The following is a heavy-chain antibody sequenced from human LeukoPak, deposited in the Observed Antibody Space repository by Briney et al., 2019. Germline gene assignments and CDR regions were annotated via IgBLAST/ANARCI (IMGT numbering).Heavy chain of an antibody. CDR1: GYIFTGYY. Sequence: ASVKVSCKASGYIFTGYYMHWVRQAPGQGLEWMGWINPNSGGTNFAQKFQGRVTMTRDTSISTAYMGLSRLRSDDTAVYYCARSRIGSQFDFWGQGTLVIVSS. J-gene: IGHJ4*02. CDR2: INPNSGGT. CDR3: ARSRIGSQFDF. V-gene: IGHV1-2*02. D-gene: IGHD1-26*01.